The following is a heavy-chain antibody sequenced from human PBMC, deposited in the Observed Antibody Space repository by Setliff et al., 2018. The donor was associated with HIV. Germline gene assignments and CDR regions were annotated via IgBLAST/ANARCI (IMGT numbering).Heavy chain of an antibody. CDR1: GGSISTSRYY. J-gene: IGHJ3*02. D-gene: IGHD2-8*01. CDR2: INYRGNT. Sequence: PSETLSLTCTVSGGSISTSRYYWGWIRQPPGKGLEWIGSINYRGNTYYNPSLKSRAAISVDTSKNQISLKLSSVTAADTAVYYCARHSPNVGVRGDAFDIWGQGTVVTVS. V-gene: IGHV4-39*01. CDR3: ARHSPNVGVRGDAFDI.